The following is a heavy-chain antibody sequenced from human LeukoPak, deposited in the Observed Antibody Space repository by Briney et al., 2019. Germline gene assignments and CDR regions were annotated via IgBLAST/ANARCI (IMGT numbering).Heavy chain of an antibody. CDR1: GGSISSSSYY. CDR3: ARGLHSPLYYGMDV. J-gene: IGHJ6*02. CDR2: IYYSGST. D-gene: IGHD4-11*01. Sequence: SETLSLTCTVSGGSISSSSYYWGWIRQPPGKGLEWIGSIYYSGSTYYNPSLKSRVTISVDTSKNQFSLKLSSVTAADTAVYYCARGLHSPLYYGMDVWGQGTTVTVSS. V-gene: IGHV4-39*07.